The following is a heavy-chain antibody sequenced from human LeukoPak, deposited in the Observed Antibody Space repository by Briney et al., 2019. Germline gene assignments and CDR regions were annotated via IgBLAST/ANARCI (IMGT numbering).Heavy chain of an antibody. J-gene: IGHJ5*02. CDR1: GYTFTSYG. CDR3: SRDVVPRAYSDFWSGYQTKNWFDP. D-gene: IGHD3-3*01. CDR2: ISAYNGNT. Sequence: ASVKVSCKASGYTFTSYGISWVRQAPGQGLEWMGWISAYNGNTNYAQKLQGRVTMTTDTSTSTAYMELRSLRSDDTAVYYCSRDVVPRAYSDFWSGYQTKNWFDPWGQGTLVTVSS. V-gene: IGHV1-18*01.